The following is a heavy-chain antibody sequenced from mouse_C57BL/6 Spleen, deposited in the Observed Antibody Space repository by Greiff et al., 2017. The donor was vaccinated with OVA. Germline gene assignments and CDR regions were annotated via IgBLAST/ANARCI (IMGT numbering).Heavy chain of an antibody. J-gene: IGHJ2*01. CDR2: IDPSDSYT. CDR1: GYTFTSYW. D-gene: IGHD1-2*01. V-gene: IGHV1-69*01. CDR3: ARDTTAPYFDY. Sequence: QVQLQQPGAELVMPGASVTLSCKASGYTFTSYWMHWVKQRPGQGLEWIGEIDPSDSYTNYNQKFKGKSTLTVDKSSSTAYMQLSSLTSEDSAVYYGARDTTAPYFDYWGQGTTLTVSS.